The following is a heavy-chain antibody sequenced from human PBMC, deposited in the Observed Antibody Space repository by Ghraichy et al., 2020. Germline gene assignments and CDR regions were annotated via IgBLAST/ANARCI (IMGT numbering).Heavy chain of an antibody. Sequence: GSLRLSCAASGFSFSVSAIHWVRQASETGLEWVGRIRNKANSYATSYAASVKGRFTISRDDSKNTAYLQMNSLKIEDTAVYYCTRHSVDTAMISDLWGQGTLVTVSS. CDR1: GFSFSVSA. J-gene: IGHJ5*02. D-gene: IGHD5-18*01. CDR3: TRHSVDTAMISDL. CDR2: IRNKANSYAT. V-gene: IGHV3-73*01.